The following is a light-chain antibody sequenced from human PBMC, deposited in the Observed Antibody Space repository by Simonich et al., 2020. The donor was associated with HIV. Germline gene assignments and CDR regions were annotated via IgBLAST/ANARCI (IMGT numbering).Light chain of an antibody. J-gene: IGKJ4*01. CDR3: QQRSNWPPLT. Sequence: DIVMTQSPDSLAVSLGERATINCKSSQSVLYSSNNKNYLAWYQQKPGQPPKLLIYWASTREAGVPDRFSGSGSGTDFTLIISSLQAEDVAVYYCQQRSNWPPLTFGGGTKVEIK. V-gene: IGKV4-1*01. CDR1: QSVLYSSNNKNY. CDR2: WAS.